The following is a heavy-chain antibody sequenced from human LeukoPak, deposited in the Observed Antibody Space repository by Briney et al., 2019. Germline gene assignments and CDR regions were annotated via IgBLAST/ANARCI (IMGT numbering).Heavy chain of an antibody. CDR2: IYSGGST. V-gene: IGHV3-66*01. CDR1: GFTVSSNY. D-gene: IGHD6-19*01. Sequence: GGSLRLSCAASGFTVSSNYMSWVRQAPGKGLEWVSVIYSGGSTYYADSVKGRFTISRDNSKNTLYLQMNSLRVEDTAVYYCAKNSQWLVPYFDYWGQGTLVTVSS. J-gene: IGHJ4*02. CDR3: AKNSQWLVPYFDY.